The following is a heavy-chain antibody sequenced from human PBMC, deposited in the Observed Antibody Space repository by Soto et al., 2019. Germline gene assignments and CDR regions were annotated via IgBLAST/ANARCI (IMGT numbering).Heavy chain of an antibody. V-gene: IGHV1-18*01. D-gene: IGHD6-13*01. CDR3: AREGAAAGSFDY. J-gene: IGHJ4*02. CDR1: GYTFTSYG. CDR2: ISAYNGNT. Sequence: ASVKVFCKASGYTFTSYGISWVRQAAGQGLEWMGWISAYNGNTNYAQKLQGRVTMTTDTSTSTAYMELRSLRSDDTAVYYCAREGAAAGSFDYWGQGTLVTVSS.